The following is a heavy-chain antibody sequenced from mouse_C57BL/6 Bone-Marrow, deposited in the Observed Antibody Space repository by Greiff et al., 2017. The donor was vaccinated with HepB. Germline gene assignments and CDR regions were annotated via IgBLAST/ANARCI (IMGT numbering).Heavy chain of an antibody. V-gene: IGHV14-4*01. CDR3: TTEGYYHCGYFDV. D-gene: IGHD1-1*01. CDR1: GFNIKDDY. CDR2: IDPENGDT. Sequence: VQLQQSGAELVRPGASVKLSCTASGFNIKDDYMHWVKQRPEQGLEWIGWIDPENGDTEYASKFQGKATITADTSSNTAYLQLSSLTSEDTAVYHCTTEGYYHCGYFDVWGTGTTVTVSS. J-gene: IGHJ1*03.